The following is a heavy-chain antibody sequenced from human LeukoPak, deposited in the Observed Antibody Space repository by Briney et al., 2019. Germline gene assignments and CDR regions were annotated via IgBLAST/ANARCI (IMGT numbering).Heavy chain of an antibody. Sequence: ASVKVSCQASGYTFTDYYMHWVRQAPGQGLEWMGWINPNSGGTKYAQKFQGRVTITRNTSISTAYMELSSLRSEDTAVYYCARGTELPYYDFWSGYYRLSEWFDLWGQGTLVTVSS. CDR1: GYTFTDYY. J-gene: IGHJ5*02. CDR2: INPNSGGT. CDR3: ARGTELPYYDFWSGYYRLSEWFDL. D-gene: IGHD3-3*01. V-gene: IGHV1-2*02.